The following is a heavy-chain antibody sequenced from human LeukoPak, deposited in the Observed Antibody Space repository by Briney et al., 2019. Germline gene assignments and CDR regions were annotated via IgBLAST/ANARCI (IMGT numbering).Heavy chain of an antibody. V-gene: IGHV3-74*01. Sequence: PGGSLRLSCAASGFTFSSYWMRWVRQAPGKGLMWVSRINSDGSSTSYADSVKGRFTISRDNAKNTLYLQMNSLRAEDTAVYYCTRLSTSDIWGQGTMVTVSS. CDR2: INSDGSST. J-gene: IGHJ3*02. D-gene: IGHD2/OR15-2a*01. CDR1: GFTFSSYW. CDR3: TRLSTSDI.